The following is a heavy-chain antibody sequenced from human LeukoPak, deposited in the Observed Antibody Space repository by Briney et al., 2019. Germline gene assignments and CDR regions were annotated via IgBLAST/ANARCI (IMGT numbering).Heavy chain of an antibody. V-gene: IGHV6-1*01. D-gene: IGHD6-19*01. J-gene: IGHJ5*02. CDR2: TYYRSKWYN. CDR1: GDSVSSNSAA. CDR3: ARGAPPGIAVAVTNWFDP. Sequence: SQTLSLTCAISGDSVSSNSAACNWIRQSPSRGLEWLGRTYYRSKWYNDYAVSVKSRITINPDTSKNQFSLQLNSVTPEDTAVYYCARGAPPGIAVAVTNWFDPGGQGTLVTVSS.